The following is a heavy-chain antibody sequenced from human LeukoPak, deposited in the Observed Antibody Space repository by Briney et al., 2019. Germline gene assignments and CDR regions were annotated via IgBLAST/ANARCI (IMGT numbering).Heavy chain of an antibody. CDR3: ARVDAGYSSGWYYMDV. D-gene: IGHD6-19*01. CDR1: GFPFSSYA. J-gene: IGHJ6*03. CDR2: ISNSDDST. V-gene: IGHV3-23*01. Sequence: GGSLRLSCAASGFPFSSYAMSWVRQAPGKGLEWVSTISNSDDSTYYADSVKGRFTISRDNSKNTLYLQMNSLRAEDTAVYYCARVDAGYSSGWYYMDVWGKGTTVTISS.